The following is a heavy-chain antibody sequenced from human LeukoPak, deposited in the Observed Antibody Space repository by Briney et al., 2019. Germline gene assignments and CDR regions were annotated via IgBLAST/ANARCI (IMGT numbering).Heavy chain of an antibody. CDR1: RFTFSTYA. Sequence: GGSLRLSCAASRFTFSTYAMSWVRQAPGKGLEWVSTISGSGGSTFYADSVKGRFTISRDNSKNTLYLQMNSLRADDTATYYCAKVTQYGGDSPFDYWGQGTLVTVSS. CDR3: AKVTQYGGDSPFDY. CDR2: ISGSGGST. V-gene: IGHV3-23*01. J-gene: IGHJ4*02. D-gene: IGHD4-23*01.